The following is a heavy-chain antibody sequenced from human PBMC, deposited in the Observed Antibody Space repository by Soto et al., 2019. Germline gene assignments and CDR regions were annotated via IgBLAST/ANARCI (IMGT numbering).Heavy chain of an antibody. D-gene: IGHD1-1*01. CDR2: IKQDGSKK. CDR3: ASNTNAGTTGYFDY. CDR1: GXXXXSXA. J-gene: IGHJ4*02. V-gene: IGHV3-7*05. Sequence: GGSLRLSXXXSGXXXXSXAXSWVRQAPGKGLEWVANIKQDGSKKYYVDSVKGRFTISRDNAKNSLYLQMNSLRAEDTAVYYCASNTNAGTTGYFDYWGQGTLVTVSS.